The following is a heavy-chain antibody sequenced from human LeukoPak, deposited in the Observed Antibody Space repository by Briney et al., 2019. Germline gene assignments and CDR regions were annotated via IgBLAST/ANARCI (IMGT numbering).Heavy chain of an antibody. CDR2: IYTAGST. CDR3: AGGNTWPGLSY. Sequence: GGSLRLSCAASGFTFSSYSMNWVRQAPGKGLEWVSVIYTAGSTYNADSVKGRFTISRDKSKNTLSLQMNTLRGEDTAVYFCAGGNTWPGLSYWGQGTLLTVSS. D-gene: IGHD6-25*01. V-gene: IGHV3-53*01. J-gene: IGHJ4*02. CDR1: GFTFSSYS.